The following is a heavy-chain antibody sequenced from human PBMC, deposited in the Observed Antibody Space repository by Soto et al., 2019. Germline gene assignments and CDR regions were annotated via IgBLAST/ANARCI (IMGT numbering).Heavy chain of an antibody. D-gene: IGHD6-6*01. J-gene: IGHJ5*02. CDR1: GGSISSGVYY. CDR3: ARVDRPAGPFNWFDP. V-gene: IGHV4-31*03. CDR2: IYYSGST. Sequence: SETLSLTCTVSGGSISSGVYYWSWIRQHPGKGLEWIGYIYYSGSTYYNPSLKSRVTISVDTSKNQFSLKLSSVTAADTAVYYCARVDRPAGPFNWFDPWGQGTLVTVSS.